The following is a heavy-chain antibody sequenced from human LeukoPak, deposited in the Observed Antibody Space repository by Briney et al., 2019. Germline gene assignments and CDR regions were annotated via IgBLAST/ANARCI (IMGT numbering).Heavy chain of an antibody. V-gene: IGHV3-9*01. J-gene: IGHJ4*02. CDR2: ISWNSGST. CDR1: GFTFDDYA. Sequence: PGRSLRLSCAASGFTFDDYAMYWVRQAPGKGLEWVSGISWNSGSTGYADSVKGRFTISRDNAKNSLYLQMNSLGAGDTAFYYCAKDMGIAVTGNIAYWGQGTLVTVSS. CDR3: AKDMGIAVTGNIAY. D-gene: IGHD6-19*01.